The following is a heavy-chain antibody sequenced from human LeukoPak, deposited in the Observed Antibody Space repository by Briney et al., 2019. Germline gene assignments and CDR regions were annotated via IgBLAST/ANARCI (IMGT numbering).Heavy chain of an antibody. CDR1: GLTFSNYA. D-gene: IGHD2-15*01. Sequence: GGSLRLSCAASGLTFSNYAMHWVRQAPGEGLEWVAVVSYDGGHKFYADSVKGRFTISRDTSSNTLYLQMNSLRAEDTAVYYCAAEYCSGGACYIGHSGHDSWGQGTLVSVSS. CDR2: VSYDGGHK. CDR3: AAEYCSGGACYIGHSGHDS. J-gene: IGHJ4*02. V-gene: IGHV3-30*04.